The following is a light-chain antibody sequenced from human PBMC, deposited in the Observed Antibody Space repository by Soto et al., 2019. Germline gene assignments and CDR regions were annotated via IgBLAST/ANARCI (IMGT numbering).Light chain of an antibody. CDR1: NIDSRT. Sequence: SVAPGQTATISCGENNIDSRTVHWYQQKPGQAPLLVVYDNSFRPSGIPNRFSGSNSGNTATLTISRVEAGDEADYYCQVWDNVDDHIYVFGTGTKVTVL. CDR2: DNS. CDR3: QVWDNVDDHIYV. V-gene: IGLV3-21*02. J-gene: IGLJ1*01.